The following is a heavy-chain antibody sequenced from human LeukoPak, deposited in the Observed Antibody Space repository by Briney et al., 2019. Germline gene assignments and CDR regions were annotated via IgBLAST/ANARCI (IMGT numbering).Heavy chain of an antibody. V-gene: IGHV3-21*01. J-gene: IGHJ4*02. CDR1: GFTFSDYS. CDR2: VNTVSSYI. CDR3: ARLRRNSDRSDFFYYYDH. Sequence: GGSLRLPCAASGFTFSDYSMNWVRQAPGKGLEWVASVNTVSSYIYYADSMRGRFTNSRDNAKNSLFLQMNSLRAEDTAVYYCARLRRNSDRSDFFYYYDHWGQGTLVTVSS. D-gene: IGHD3-22*01.